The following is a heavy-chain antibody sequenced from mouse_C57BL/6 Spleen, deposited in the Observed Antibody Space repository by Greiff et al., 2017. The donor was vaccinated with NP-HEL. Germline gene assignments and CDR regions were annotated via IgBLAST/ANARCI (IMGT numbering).Heavy chain of an antibody. J-gene: IGHJ3*01. CDR3: ARFDIYYGNTEFGD. CDR1: GYTFTSYW. CDR2: INPSSGGT. Sequence: QVQLQQPGTELVKPGASVKLSCKASGYTFTSYWMPWVKQRPGQGLEWIGNINPSSGGTNYNEKFKSKATLTVDKSSSTAYMQLSSLTSEDSAVYYCARFDIYYGNTEFGDWGKGTMVTVSA. V-gene: IGHV1-53*01. D-gene: IGHD2-1*01.